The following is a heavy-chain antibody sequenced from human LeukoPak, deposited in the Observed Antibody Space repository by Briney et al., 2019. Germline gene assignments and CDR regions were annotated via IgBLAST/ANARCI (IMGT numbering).Heavy chain of an antibody. J-gene: IGHJ5*02. V-gene: IGHV1-18*04. CDR2: ISGSTGNT. Sequence: ASVKVSCKASGYSFASYGITWVREAPGQGPELMGWISGSTGNTHYAQNVQGRVTMTTDTATSTAYMELRSLGSDDTAVYYCARVGRDCSSINCYWEDWFDPWGQGTLVIVSS. D-gene: IGHD2-2*01. CDR1: GYSFASYG. CDR3: ARVGRDCSSINCYWEDWFDP.